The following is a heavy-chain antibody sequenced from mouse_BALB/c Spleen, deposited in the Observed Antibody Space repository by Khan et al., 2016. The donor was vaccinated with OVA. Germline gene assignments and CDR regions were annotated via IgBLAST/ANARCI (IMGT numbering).Heavy chain of an antibody. CDR2: INPSNGYT. D-gene: IGHD2-14*01. CDR1: GYTFTSYT. CDR3: VRDGAYHRNDGWFAY. Sequence: QIQLVQSGAELARPGDSVKMSCKASGYTFTSYTIHWIKLRPGQGLEWIGYINPSNGYTNYNQKFKDKATLTADKSSTTAYMELNSLTSDDSALFDCVRDGAYHRNDGWFAYWGQGTLVTVSA. V-gene: IGHV1-4*01. J-gene: IGHJ3*01.